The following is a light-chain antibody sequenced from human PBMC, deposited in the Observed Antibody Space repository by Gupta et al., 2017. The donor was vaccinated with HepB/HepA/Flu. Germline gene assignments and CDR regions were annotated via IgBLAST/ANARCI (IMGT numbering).Light chain of an antibody. V-gene: IGKV3-15*01. CDR3: QQYQDWPPIT. J-gene: IGKJ5*01. CDR2: GAS. CDR1: QSVGTA. Sequence: EIVMTQSPATLSVSPGERATLSCRASQSVGTALAWYKQRPGQAPRLLIYGASTRATGVSARFSGSGYGTEFTLTVTSRQSDDSAVYYCQQYQDWPPITFGQGTRLEIK.